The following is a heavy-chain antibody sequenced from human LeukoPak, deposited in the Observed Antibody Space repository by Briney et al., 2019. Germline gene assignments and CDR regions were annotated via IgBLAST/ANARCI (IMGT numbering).Heavy chain of an antibody. CDR1: GYSITSAYY. V-gene: IGHV4-38-2*02. D-gene: IGHD6-19*01. CDR3: ARVGSGGAWFDF. CDR2: FFLKGST. J-gene: IGHJ4*02. Sequence: SETLSLTCTVSGYSITSAYYWGWIRQPPGKGLEWIGSFFLKGSTYYNPSLKSRVTISVDTSRHQFSLTLTSVTAADTAVYYCARVGSGGAWFDFWGQGTLVSVSS.